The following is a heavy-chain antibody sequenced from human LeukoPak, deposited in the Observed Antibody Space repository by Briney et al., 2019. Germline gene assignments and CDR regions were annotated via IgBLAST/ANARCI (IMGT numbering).Heavy chain of an antibody. D-gene: IGHD3-10*01. V-gene: IGHV4-59*01. J-gene: IGHJ4*02. CDR1: GGSISSYY. CDR3: ARLDVRFGELPS. Sequence: SETLSLTCTVSGGSISSYYWSWIRQPPGKGLEWIGYIYYSGSTNYNPSLKSRVTISVDTSKNQFSLKLSSVTAADTAVYYCARLDVRFGELPSWGQGTLVTVSS. CDR2: IYYSGST.